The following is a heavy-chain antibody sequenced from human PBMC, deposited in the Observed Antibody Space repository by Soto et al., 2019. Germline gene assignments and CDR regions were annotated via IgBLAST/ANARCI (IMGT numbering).Heavy chain of an antibody. V-gene: IGHV6-1*01. Sequence: QVQLQQSGPGLVKPSQTLSLTCAISGDSVSSNSAAWNWIRQSPSRGLEWLGRTSYRSKWDHDYAVSVKSRININADTSKNQFALQLISVTPEDTAVYYCARGGGNGMDVWGQGTTVTVSS. CDR2: TSYRSKWDH. J-gene: IGHJ6*02. D-gene: IGHD3-3*01. CDR1: GDSVSSNSAA. CDR3: ARGGGNGMDV.